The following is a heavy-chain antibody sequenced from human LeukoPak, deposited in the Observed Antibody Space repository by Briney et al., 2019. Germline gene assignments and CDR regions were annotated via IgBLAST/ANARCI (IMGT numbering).Heavy chain of an antibody. J-gene: IGHJ3*02. CDR2: ISFSSSTI. CDR3: ARTGCSSTSCYMADAFDI. D-gene: IGHD2-2*02. Sequence: PGGSLRLSCAASGFTFSSYSMNWVRQAPGKGLEWVSYISFSSSTIYYADSVKGRFTISRDNAKNSLYLQMNSLRAEDTAVYYCARTGCSSTSCYMADAFDIWGQGTMVTVSS. V-gene: IGHV3-48*01. CDR1: GFTFSSYS.